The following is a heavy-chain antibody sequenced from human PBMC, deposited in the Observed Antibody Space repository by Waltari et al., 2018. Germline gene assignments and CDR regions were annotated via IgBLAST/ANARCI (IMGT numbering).Heavy chain of an antibody. Sequence: QVQLVQSGAEVKKPGSSVKVSCKASGGTFSSYAISWVRQAPGQGLAWMGGINPIFGTANSEQKFQGRVTITADESTSTAYMELSSLRSEDTAVYYCARGYDFWSGYSDYYGMDVWGQGTTVTVSS. V-gene: IGHV1-69*01. CDR2: INPIFGTA. D-gene: IGHD3-3*01. CDR1: GGTFSSYA. CDR3: ARGYDFWSGYSDYYGMDV. J-gene: IGHJ6*02.